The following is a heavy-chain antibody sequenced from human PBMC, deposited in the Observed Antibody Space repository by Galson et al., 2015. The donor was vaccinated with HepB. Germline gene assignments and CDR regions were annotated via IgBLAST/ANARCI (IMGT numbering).Heavy chain of an antibody. CDR1: QFTFSSYA. D-gene: IGHD3-10*01. J-gene: IGHJ4*02. CDR3: ATSRSRGPLLYYFDQ. V-gene: IGHV3-30*04. CDR2: ISYDGIKK. Sequence: SLRLSCAASQFTFSSYAMHWVRQAPGKGLEWVAVISYDGIKKYYADSVQGRFTISRDNSKNRLYLQMNSLRTDDTAVYYCATSRSRGPLLYYFDQWGQGTLVTVSP.